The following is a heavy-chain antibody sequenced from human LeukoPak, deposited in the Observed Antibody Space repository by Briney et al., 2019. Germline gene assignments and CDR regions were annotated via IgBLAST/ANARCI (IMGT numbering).Heavy chain of an antibody. V-gene: IGHV3-33*08. D-gene: IGHD3-22*01. J-gene: IGHJ3*02. CDR2: IWYDGSNK. CDR1: GFTFSTYG. CDR3: AREAYYYDSSGYYRDAFDI. Sequence: QPGGSLRLSCAGSGFTFSTYGMHWVRQAPGKGLEWVAVIWYDGSNKYYADSVKGRFTISRDNSKNTLYLQMNSLRAEDTAVYYCAREAYYYDSSGYYRDAFDIWGQGTMVTVSS.